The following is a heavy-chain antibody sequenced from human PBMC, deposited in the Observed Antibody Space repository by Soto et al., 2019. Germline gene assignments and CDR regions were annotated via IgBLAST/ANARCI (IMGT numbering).Heavy chain of an antibody. CDR3: VRDNHEYSRGADD. V-gene: IGHV3-15*07. D-gene: IGHD6-6*01. Sequence: EVPLVESGGGLVKPGGSLRRTCAASGFSFSDAWMNWVRQVPAKGLEWVGHIKSKPAGGTTDYAAPVNGRFSISRDDSKNTVYLQMNSLRTEDTALYYCVRDNHEYSRGADDWGQGTRVTVSS. J-gene: IGHJ4*02. CDR1: GFSFSDAW. CDR2: IKSKPAGGTT.